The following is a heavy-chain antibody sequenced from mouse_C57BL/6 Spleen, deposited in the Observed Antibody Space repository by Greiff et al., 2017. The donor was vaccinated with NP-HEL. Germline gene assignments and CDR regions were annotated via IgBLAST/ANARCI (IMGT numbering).Heavy chain of an antibody. J-gene: IGHJ4*01. CDR2: INPNNGGT. D-gene: IGHD2-5*01. CDR1: GYTFTDYY. V-gene: IGHV1-26*01. Sequence: EVQLQQSGPELVKPGASVKISCKASGYTFTDYYMNWVKQSHGKSLEWIGDINPNNGGTSYNQKFKGKATLTVDKSSSTAYMELRSLTSEDSAVYYCAGCSNHKNAMDYWGKGPSVTVSS. CDR3: AGCSNHKNAMDY.